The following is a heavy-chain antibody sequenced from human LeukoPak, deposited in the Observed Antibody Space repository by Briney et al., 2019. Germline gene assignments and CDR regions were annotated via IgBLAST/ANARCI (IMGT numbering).Heavy chain of an antibody. V-gene: IGHV5-51*01. CDR2: IYPTDSIT. D-gene: IGHD4-17*01. CDR3: ARLAPDYADYWFDP. J-gene: IGHJ5*02. CDR1: GYDFSSKW. Sequence: GESLKISCKTSGYDFSSKWIGWVRQMPGKGLEWMRIIYPTDSITRYSPSFQGHVTMSVDTSINTAYLQWTSLKPSDTAIYYCARLAPDYADYWFDPWGQGTLVTVSS.